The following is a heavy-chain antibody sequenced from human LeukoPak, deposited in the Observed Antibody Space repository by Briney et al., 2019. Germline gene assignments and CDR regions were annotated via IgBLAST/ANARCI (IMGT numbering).Heavy chain of an antibody. CDR3: TRDMSPAHC. Sequence: GGSLRLSCAASGFTFSSYWMHWVRQAPGKGLVWVSRTNGDGSSTTYADSVKGRFTISRDNAKNMLYLQMNSLRVEDTAVYYCTRDMSPAHCWGQGTLVTVSS. CDR2: TNGDGSST. J-gene: IGHJ4*02. CDR1: GFTFSSYW. V-gene: IGHV3-74*03. D-gene: IGHD3-10*02.